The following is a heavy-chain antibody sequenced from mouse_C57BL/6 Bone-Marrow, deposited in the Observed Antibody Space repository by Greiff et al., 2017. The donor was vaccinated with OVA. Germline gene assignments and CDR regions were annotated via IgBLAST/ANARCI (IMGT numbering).Heavy chain of an antibody. CDR2: IDPENGDT. CDR1: GFNIKDDY. CDR3: TYRGAMDY. J-gene: IGHJ4*01. Sequence: EVQRVESGAELVRPGASVKLSCTASGFNIKDDYMHWVKQRPEQGLEWIGWIDPENGDTEYASKFQGKATITADTSSNTAYLQLSSLTSEDTAVYYCTYRGAMDYWGQGTSVTVSS. V-gene: IGHV14-4*01.